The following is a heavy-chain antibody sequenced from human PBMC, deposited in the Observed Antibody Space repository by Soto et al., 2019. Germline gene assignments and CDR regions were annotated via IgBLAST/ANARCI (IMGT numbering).Heavy chain of an antibody. J-gene: IGHJ5*02. CDR1: GGTFSSYA. Sequence: ASVKVSCKASGGTFSSYAISWVRQAPGQGLEWMGGIIPIFGTANYAQKFQGRVTITADESTSTAYMELSSLRSEDTAVYYCARGRGYCSSTSCYTTGWVDPWGQGTLVTVSS. D-gene: IGHD2-2*02. CDR2: IIPIFGTA. CDR3: ARGRGYCSSTSCYTTGWVDP. V-gene: IGHV1-69*13.